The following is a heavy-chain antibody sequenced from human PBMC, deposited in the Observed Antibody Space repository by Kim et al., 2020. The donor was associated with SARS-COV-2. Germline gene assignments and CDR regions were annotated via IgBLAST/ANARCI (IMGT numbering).Heavy chain of an antibody. Sequence: SETLSLTCTVSGGSISSGGYYWSWIRQHPGKGLEWFVYIYYSGSTYSNLSLKIRVTISVDTSKNQFSLKLSSVTAADTAVYYCARAPIILLGVGDAFDI. D-gene: IGHD3-22*01. CDR3: ARAPIILLGVGDAFDI. V-gene: IGHV4-31*03. CDR2: IYYSGST. J-gene: IGHJ3*02. CDR1: GGSISSGGYY.